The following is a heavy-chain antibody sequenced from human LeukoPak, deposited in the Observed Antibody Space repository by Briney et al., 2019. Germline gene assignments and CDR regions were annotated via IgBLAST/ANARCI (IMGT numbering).Heavy chain of an antibody. CDR1: GFTVSSNY. V-gene: IGHV3-66*01. D-gene: IGHD1-1*01. J-gene: IGHJ2*01. CDR2: LYSGATT. Sequence: GGSLRLSCAASGFTVSSNYMTWVRQAPGKGLEWVSVLYSGATTYYADSVKGRFTISGDNSNNTLYLQMNSLRAEDTAVYYCARGYRSNNWYWYFDLWGRGTLVTVSS. CDR3: ARGYRSNNWYWYFDL.